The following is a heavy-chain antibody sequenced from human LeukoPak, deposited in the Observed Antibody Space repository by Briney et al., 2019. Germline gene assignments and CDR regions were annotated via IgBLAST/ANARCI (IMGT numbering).Heavy chain of an antibody. J-gene: IGHJ4*02. CDR2: ISSTSSTI. CDR3: ARDVAFDY. CDR1: GFLFSNSH. V-gene: IGHV3-48*01. Sequence: AGGSLRLSCAASGFLFSNSHMNGVRQAPGKGREWVSYISSTSSTIYYAASVKGRFTISRDNAKNSLYLQMNSLRAEDTAVYYCARDVAFDYWGQGTLVTVYS.